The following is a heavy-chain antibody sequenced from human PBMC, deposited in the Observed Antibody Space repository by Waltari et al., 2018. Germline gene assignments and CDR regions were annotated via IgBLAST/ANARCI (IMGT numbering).Heavy chain of an antibody. Sequence: EVQLVESGGGLVQPGGSLTPSCAAPGVTVSNNYMAWVRQPPGKGLEWVSIIYSGGRTYYADSVKSRFTISRDSSKNTVFLQMNSLRPEDTAVYYCARDSGPWGGQGTLVTVSS. D-gene: IGHD1-26*01. CDR3: ARDSGPW. CDR1: GVTVSNNY. J-gene: IGHJ4*02. V-gene: IGHV3-53*04. CDR2: IYSGGRT.